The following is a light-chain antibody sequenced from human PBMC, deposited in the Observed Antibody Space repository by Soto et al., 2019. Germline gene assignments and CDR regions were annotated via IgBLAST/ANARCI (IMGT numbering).Light chain of an antibody. J-gene: IGKJ4*01. CDR1: QSVITY. CDR3: QQYGSTPLT. V-gene: IGKV3-20*01. Sequence: ESVLTQSPGTLSLSPGERATRSCRASQSVITYLAWYQQKPGQAPRLLIYGASSRATGIPDRFSGSGSGTDFTLTMSRLEPEDVEVYYCQQYGSTPLTFGGGTKVEIK. CDR2: GAS.